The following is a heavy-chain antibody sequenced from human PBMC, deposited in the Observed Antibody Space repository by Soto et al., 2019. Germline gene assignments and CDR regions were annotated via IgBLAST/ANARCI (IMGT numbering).Heavy chain of an antibody. V-gene: IGHV4-59*01. J-gene: IGHJ5*02. CDR1: GGSFSGSY. Sequence: SETLSLTCAVYGGSFSGSYWSWIRQPPGKGLEWIGYINYSGSTNYNPSLKSRVTISVDTSKNQFSLKLSSVTAADTAVYYCSRGLNDFWSGYPDWFDPWGQGTLVTVSS. CDR2: INYSGST. D-gene: IGHD3-3*01. CDR3: SRGLNDFWSGYPDWFDP.